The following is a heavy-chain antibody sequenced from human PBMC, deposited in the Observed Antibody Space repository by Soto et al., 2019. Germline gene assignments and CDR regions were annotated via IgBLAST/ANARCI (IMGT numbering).Heavy chain of an antibody. D-gene: IGHD3-16*02. J-gene: IGHJ6*02. V-gene: IGHV1-69*11. Sequence: QVHLVQSGTEVKKPGSSVKVSCKASGGTFSSSGFSWVRQAPGQELEWMVMIVPILDTTNYAQKFQARVTITADEVTSTAYIELRSLRSEDTAVYYCARWPQPRYTADPYAVDVWGQGTRVIVSS. CDR2: IVPILDTT. CDR3: ARWPQPRYTADPYAVDV. CDR1: GGTFSSSG.